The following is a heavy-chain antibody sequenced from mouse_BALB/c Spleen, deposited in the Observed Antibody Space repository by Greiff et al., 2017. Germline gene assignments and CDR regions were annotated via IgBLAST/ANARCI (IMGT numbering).Heavy chain of an antibody. CDR1: GFSLTSYG. CDR3: ARLDDGYYNYAMDY. J-gene: IGHJ4*01. Sequence: QVQLQQSGPGLVQPSQSLSITCTVSGFSLTSYGVHWVRQSPGKGLEWLGVIWSGGSTDYNAAFISRLSISKDNSKSQVFFKMNSLQANDTAIYYCARLDDGYYNYAMDYWGQGTSVTVSS. D-gene: IGHD2-3*01. V-gene: IGHV2-2*02. CDR2: IWSGGST.